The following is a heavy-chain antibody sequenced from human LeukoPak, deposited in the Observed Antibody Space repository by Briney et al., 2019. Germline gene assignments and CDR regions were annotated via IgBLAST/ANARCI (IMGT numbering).Heavy chain of an antibody. V-gene: IGHV1-46*01. CDR3: ARDSTVTTFRGCVDP. D-gene: IGHD4-17*01. CDR1: GYTFTNYY. CDR2: INPSGGST. J-gene: IGHJ5*02. Sequence: GASVKVSCKASGYTFTNYYVHWVRQAPGQGLEWMGVINPSGGSTNYAQKFQGRVTMTRDTSTSTVYMELSSLRSEDTAVYYCARDSTVTTFRGCVDPWGQGTLVTVSS.